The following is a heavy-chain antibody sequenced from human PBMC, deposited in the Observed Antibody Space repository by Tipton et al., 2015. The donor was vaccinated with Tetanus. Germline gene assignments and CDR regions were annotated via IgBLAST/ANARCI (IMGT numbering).Heavy chain of an antibody. J-gene: IGHJ6*02. CDR1: GYSFTSYW. CDR2: IYPGDSDT. D-gene: IGHD4-17*01. V-gene: IGHV5-51*03. Sequence: QSGAEVKKPGESLKISCKGSGYSFTSYWIGWVRQMPGKGLEWMGIIYPGDSDTRYSPSFQGQVTISADKSISTAYLQWSSLKASDTAMYYCARDRPYGDYYYGMDVWGQGTTVTVSS. CDR3: ARDRPYGDYYYGMDV.